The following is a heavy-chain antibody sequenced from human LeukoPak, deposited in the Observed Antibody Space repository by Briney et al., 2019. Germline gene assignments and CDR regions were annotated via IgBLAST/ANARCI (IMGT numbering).Heavy chain of an antibody. CDR3: ASTLRFLPYRRFDY. D-gene: IGHD3-3*01. V-gene: IGHV4-39*01. J-gene: IGHJ4*02. Sequence: YPSETLSLTCSVLGGSIIISNYYWGWIRQPTGKGLEWIGSIYQSGSGSSYYNSSLRSRVTISGDTSKNQFFQRLSSVTAADAAVYYCASTLRFLPYRRFDYWGQGTLVTVPS. CDR1: GGSIIISNYY. CDR2: IYQSGSGSS.